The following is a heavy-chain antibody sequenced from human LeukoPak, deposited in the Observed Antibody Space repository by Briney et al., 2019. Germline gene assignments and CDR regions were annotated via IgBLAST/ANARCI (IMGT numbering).Heavy chain of an antibody. J-gene: IGHJ4*02. CDR3: AKEDARVDTEIDY. V-gene: IGHV3-23*01. D-gene: IGHD5-18*01. CDR1: GFTFSNYA. CDR2: ISGSGGST. Sequence: GGSLRLSCAGSGFTFSNYAMTWVRQAPGKGLEWVSAISGSGGSTYYADSVRGRFTISRDNSKNTLYLQMDSLRAEDTAVYYCAKEDARVDTEIDYWGQGTLVTVSS.